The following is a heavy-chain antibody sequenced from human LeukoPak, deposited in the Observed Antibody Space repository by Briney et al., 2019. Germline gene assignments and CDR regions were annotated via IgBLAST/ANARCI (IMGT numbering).Heavy chain of an antibody. CDR1: GVSFSSYY. CDR2: IYYSGST. Sequence: SETLSLTCAVYGVSFSSYYWSWIRQPPGKGLEWIGYIYYSGSTNYNPSLKSRVTISVDTSKNQFSLKLSSVTAADTAVYYCARDRTVYYDSSGYPIRTFDYWGQGTLVTVSS. J-gene: IGHJ4*02. D-gene: IGHD3-22*01. CDR3: ARDRTVYYDSSGYPIRTFDY. V-gene: IGHV4-59*01.